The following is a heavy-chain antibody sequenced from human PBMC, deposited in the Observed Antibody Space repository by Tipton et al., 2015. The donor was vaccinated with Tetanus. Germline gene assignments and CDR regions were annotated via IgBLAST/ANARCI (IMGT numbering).Heavy chain of an antibody. CDR1: GYMFSSHW. V-gene: IGHV1-3*04. CDR2: IYTDNGNT. J-gene: IGHJ4*02. D-gene: IGHD3-9*01. CDR3: ARGFDGGFDY. Sequence: VQLVQSGAEVKQPGESLKISCKGSGYMFSSHWIGWVRQAPGRRLEWMGWIYTDNGNTVYSQSFQGRVTITRDTSATTAYMELSSLRSEDTAVYYCARGFDGGFDYWGQGTLVTVSS.